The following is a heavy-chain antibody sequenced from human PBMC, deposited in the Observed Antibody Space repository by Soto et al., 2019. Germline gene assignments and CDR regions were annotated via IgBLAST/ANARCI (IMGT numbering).Heavy chain of an antibody. D-gene: IGHD4-17*01. CDR2: ISYHGSDK. V-gene: IGHV3-30*18. Sequence: QVQLVESGGGVVQPGRSLRLSCAASGFTFSNYGMHWVRQAPGKGLEGVAGISYHGSDKYYADSVKGRFTISRDNSKNTLYLQMDSLRAEDTAGYYCAKDHLTATVTTVGYWGQGTLVTVSS. CDR3: AKDHLTATVTTVGY. CDR1: GFTFSNYG. J-gene: IGHJ4*02.